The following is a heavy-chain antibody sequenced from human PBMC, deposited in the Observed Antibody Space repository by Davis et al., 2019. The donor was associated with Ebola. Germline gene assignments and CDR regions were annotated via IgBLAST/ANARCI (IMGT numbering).Heavy chain of an antibody. CDR3: AKEEQQLVFVWFDP. CDR1: RFTFSSYA. J-gene: IGHJ5*02. V-gene: IGHV3-30*18. CDR2: ISYDGDSA. Sequence: GESLKISCAASRFTFSSYAMHWVRQAPGKGLDWVAVISYDGDSAYYADSVKGRFTISRDNSKNTLFLQMNSLRAEDTAVYYCAKEEQQLVFVWFDPWGQGTLVTVSS. D-gene: IGHD6-13*01.